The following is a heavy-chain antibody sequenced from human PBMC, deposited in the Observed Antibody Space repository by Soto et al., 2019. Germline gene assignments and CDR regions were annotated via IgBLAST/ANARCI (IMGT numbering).Heavy chain of an antibody. V-gene: IGHV1-46*01. CDR3: ARDRIAVAGTNAFDI. Sequence: QVQLVQSGAEVKKPGASVKVSCKASGYTFTSYYMHWVRQAPGQGLEWLGIINPSGGSTSYAQKFQGRVTMTRDTSTSTVYMELSSLRSEDTAVYYCARDRIAVAGTNAFDIWGQGTMVTVSS. CDR1: GYTFTSYY. D-gene: IGHD6-19*01. J-gene: IGHJ3*02. CDR2: INPSGGST.